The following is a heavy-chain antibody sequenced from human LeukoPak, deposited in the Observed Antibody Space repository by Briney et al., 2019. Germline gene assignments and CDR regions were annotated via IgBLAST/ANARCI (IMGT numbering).Heavy chain of an antibody. Sequence: PGGSLRLSCAASGVTFSSYWMSWVRQAPGKGLEWVANINKDGSERYYVDSVKGRFTISRDKVKNSLYLQMNSLRAEDTAVYYCAKGTRDWGQGTLVTVSS. J-gene: IGHJ4*02. CDR1: GVTFSSYW. V-gene: IGHV3-7*02. CDR3: AKGTRD. CDR2: INKDGSER.